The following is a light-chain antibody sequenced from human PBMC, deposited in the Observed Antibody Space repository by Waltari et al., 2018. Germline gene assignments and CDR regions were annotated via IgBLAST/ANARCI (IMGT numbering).Light chain of an antibody. CDR2: DES. CDR1: QSLGRA. V-gene: IGKV3-20*01. J-gene: IGKJ1*01. Sequence: EIVFPQSPCTLALSPGARATPSCRASQSLGRALALYQQKPGQAPRHLIYDESSRATVISDKFSGSGSGTDFSLTISRVEPEDFAVYFCQMYVRLPVTFGQGTKVEVK. CDR3: QMYVRLPVT.